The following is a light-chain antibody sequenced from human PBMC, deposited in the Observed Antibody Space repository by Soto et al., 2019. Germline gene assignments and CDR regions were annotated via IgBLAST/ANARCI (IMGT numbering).Light chain of an antibody. V-gene: IGKV3-20*01. CDR1: QSFNSNY. J-gene: IGKJ2*01. CDR2: GAS. CDR3: QQYDNSPLYT. Sequence: ENVLTQSPGTLSLSPGDRATLSCRASQSFNSNYLVWYQQKPGQATRLLIYGASTRATGIPDRFSGSGSGTDFTLTINSLEPEDFAVYYCQQYDNSPLYTFGQGTKLEIK.